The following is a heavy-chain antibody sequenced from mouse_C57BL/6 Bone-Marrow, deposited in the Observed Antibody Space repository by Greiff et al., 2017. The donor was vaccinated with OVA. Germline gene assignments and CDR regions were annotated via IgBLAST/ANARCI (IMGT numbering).Heavy chain of an antibody. V-gene: IGHV1-63*01. J-gene: IGHJ3*01. Sequence: QVQLQQSGAELVRPGTSVKMSCKASGYTFTNYWIGWAKQRPGHGLEWIGDIYPGGGYTNYNEKFKGKATLTADTSSSTAYMQLSSLTSEDSAVYYCASGGKRGFAYWGQGTLVTVSA. CDR1: GYTFTNYW. CDR2: IYPGGGYT. CDR3: ASGGKRGFAY. D-gene: IGHD2-1*01.